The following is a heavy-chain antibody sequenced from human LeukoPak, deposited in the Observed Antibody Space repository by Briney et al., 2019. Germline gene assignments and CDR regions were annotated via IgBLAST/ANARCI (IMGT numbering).Heavy chain of an antibody. CDR1: GYTFTSYG. CDR2: VIPTLGIA. J-gene: IGHJ5*01. V-gene: IGHV1-69*04. Sequence: SVKVSCKASGYTFTSYGISWVRQAPGQGLEWMGRVIPTLGIALYAQRFKGRVTITADKSTSTAYMELRSLTFEDTAVYFCARDLVCTVNCKDSWGQGTLVTVSS. CDR3: ARDLVCTVNCKDS. D-gene: IGHD3/OR15-3a*01.